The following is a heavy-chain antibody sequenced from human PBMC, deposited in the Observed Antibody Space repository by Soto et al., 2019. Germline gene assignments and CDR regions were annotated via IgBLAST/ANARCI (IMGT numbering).Heavy chain of an antibody. J-gene: IGHJ6*03. V-gene: IGHV4-34*01. CDR2: INHSGST. CDR1: GESFSGYY. D-gene: IGHD3-3*01. Sequence: QVQLQQWGAGLLKPSETLSLTCAVYGESFSGYYWSWIRQPPGKVLEWIGEINHSGSTNYNPSLKSLVTISVDTFKKQLSLKMISVTAADTAVYYCARGGGGAYNFWSGYVGYYYYMDVWSKGTPVTVSS. CDR3: ARGGGGAYNFWSGYVGYYYYMDV.